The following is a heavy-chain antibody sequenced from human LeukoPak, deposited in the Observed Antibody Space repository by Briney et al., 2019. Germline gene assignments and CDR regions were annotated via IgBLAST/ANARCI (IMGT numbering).Heavy chain of an antibody. D-gene: IGHD3-3*01. J-gene: IGHJ3*02. CDR3: ARGSRVFGVVIMLDAFDI. Sequence: ASVKVSCKASGYTFTSYDINWVRQATGQGLEWMGWMNPNSGNTGYAQKFQGRVTITRNTSISTAYMELSSLRSEDTAVYYCARGSRVFGVVIMLDAFDIWGQGTMVTASS. CDR1: GYTFTSYD. CDR2: MNPNSGNT. V-gene: IGHV1-8*03.